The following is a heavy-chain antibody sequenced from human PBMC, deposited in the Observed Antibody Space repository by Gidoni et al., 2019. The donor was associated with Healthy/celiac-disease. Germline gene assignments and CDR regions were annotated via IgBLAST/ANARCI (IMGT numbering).Heavy chain of an antibody. CDR3: ARGEPVLLWFWDFDY. J-gene: IGHJ4*02. CDR1: GFTLRSYG. V-gene: IGHV3-33*01. D-gene: IGHD3-10*01. Sequence: QVQLVESGGGVVQPGRSLRLSCAASGFTLRSYGRHWVRQAPGKGLEWVAVIWYDGSNKYYADSVKGRFTISRDNSKNTLYLQMNSLRAEDTAVYYCARGEPVLLWFWDFDYWGQGTLVTVSS. CDR2: IWYDGSNK.